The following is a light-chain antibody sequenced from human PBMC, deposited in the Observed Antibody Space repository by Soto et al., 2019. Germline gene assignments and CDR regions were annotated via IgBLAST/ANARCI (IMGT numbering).Light chain of an antibody. V-gene: IGLV2-14*01. CDR3: GSYTSSSTLYV. CDR1: SSDVGGSNY. Sequence: QSPLTQPASVSGSPGQSITISCTGTSSDVGGSNYVSWYQQHPGKAPKLMIYDVSNRPPGVSNRFSGSKSGNTASLTISGLQAEDEADYYCGSYTSSSTLYVFGTGTKLTVL. CDR2: DVS. J-gene: IGLJ1*01.